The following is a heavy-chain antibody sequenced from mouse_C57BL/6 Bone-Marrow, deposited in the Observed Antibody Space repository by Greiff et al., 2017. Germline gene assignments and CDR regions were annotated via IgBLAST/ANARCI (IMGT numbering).Heavy chain of an antibody. CDR1: GFTFSDYG. Sequence: EVKLVESGGGLVKPGGSLKLSCAASGFTFSDYGMHWVRQAPEKGLEWVAYISSGSSTIYYADTVKGRFTISRDNAKNTLFLQMTSLRSEATAMYYCARHDYCYAMDYWGQGTSVTVSS. J-gene: IGHJ4*01. V-gene: IGHV5-17*01. D-gene: IGHD2-4*01. CDR3: ARHDYCYAMDY. CDR2: ISSGSSTI.